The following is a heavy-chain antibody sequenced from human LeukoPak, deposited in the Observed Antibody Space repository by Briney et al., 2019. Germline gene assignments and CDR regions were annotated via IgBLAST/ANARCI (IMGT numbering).Heavy chain of an antibody. CDR3: AREDVPTGWYYFDY. J-gene: IGHJ4*02. D-gene: IGHD4-17*01. Sequence: SETLSLTCTVSGGSISSGSYYWSWIRQPAGKGLEWIGRIYTSGSTNYNPSLKSRVTISVDTSKNQFSLKLSSVTAADTAVYYCAREDVPTGWYYFDYWGQGTLVTVSS. V-gene: IGHV4-61*02. CDR1: GGSISSGSYY. CDR2: IYTSGST.